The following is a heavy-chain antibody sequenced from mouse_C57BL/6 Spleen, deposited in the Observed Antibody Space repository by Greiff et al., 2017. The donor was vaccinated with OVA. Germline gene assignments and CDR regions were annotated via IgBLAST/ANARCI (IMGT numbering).Heavy chain of an antibody. CDR1: GYTFTAYH. V-gene: IGHV1-47*01. D-gene: IGHD2-13*01. CDR3: ARTDGDGYFDG. CDR2: FHPYNDDT. J-gene: IGHJ1*03. Sequence: QVQLQQSGAELVRPGASVTLSCKASGYTFTAYHIEWMKQNPGQSLAWIGNFHPYNDDTKYNSKFQGKATLTVEKSSHTVYLELSRLTSDDAAVYYCARTDGDGYFDGWGTGTTVTVSA.